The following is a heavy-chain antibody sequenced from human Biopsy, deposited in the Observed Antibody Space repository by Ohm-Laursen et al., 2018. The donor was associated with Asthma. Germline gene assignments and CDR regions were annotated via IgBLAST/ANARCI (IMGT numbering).Heavy chain of an antibody. CDR3: VRGEEVAGTYFKD. J-gene: IGHJ1*01. CDR1: GGSFTHYF. D-gene: IGHD6-19*01. V-gene: IGHV4-34*01. Sequence: GTLSLTYAISGGSFTHYFWMWIRQPPGKGLEWIGEINYRGDTNYNPSLESRVSISVDTSTYHFSLRLNSVTAADTAVYYCVRGEEVAGTYFKDWDQGTLVTVSS. CDR2: INYRGDT.